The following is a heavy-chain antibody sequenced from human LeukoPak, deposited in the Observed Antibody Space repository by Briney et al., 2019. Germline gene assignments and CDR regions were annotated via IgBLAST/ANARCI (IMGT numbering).Heavy chain of an antibody. V-gene: IGHV4-59*11. D-gene: IGHD6-6*01. CDR1: GASISTLY. CDR2: VYYTGST. Sequence: PSETLSLTCSVSGASISTLYWSWIRQPPGKGLEWIGYVYYTGSTNYKPSLKSRVTMSVDTSKNQFSLKLSSVTAADTAVYYCARESYSSSYLLDYWGQGTLVTVSS. J-gene: IGHJ4*02. CDR3: ARESYSSSYLLDY.